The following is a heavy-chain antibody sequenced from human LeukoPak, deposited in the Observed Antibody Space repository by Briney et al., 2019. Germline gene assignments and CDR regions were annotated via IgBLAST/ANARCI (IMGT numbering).Heavy chain of an antibody. CDR2: ISGSGGST. V-gene: IGHV3-23*01. J-gene: IGHJ4*02. Sequence: GGTLRLSCAASGFTFSSYGMSWVRQAPGKGLEWVSAISGSGGSTYYADSVKGRFTISRDNSKNTLYLQMNSLRAEDTAVYYCAKDLDYYGSGRPYFDYWGQGTLVTVSS. D-gene: IGHD3-10*01. CDR1: GFTFSSYG. CDR3: AKDLDYYGSGRPYFDY.